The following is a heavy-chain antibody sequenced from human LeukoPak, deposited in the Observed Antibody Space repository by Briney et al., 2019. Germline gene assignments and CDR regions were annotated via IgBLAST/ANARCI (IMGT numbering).Heavy chain of an antibody. CDR3: ANSYDGKIVPFDN. D-gene: IGHD4-23*01. CDR2: IHTSGST. Sequence: KPSETLSLTCTVSDGSISNSFWNWVRQPPGKGLEWIAYIHTSGSTNYNPAFKSRVTLSVDTSKSQFSLRLNSVTASDTAVYYCANSYDGKIVPFDNWGQGTLVTVSS. V-gene: IGHV4-4*09. J-gene: IGHJ4*02. CDR1: DGSISNSF.